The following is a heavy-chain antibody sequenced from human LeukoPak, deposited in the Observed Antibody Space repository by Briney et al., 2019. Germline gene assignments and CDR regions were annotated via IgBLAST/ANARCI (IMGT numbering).Heavy chain of an antibody. J-gene: IGHJ4*02. CDR2: MNPNSGNT. CDR1: GYTFTSYD. D-gene: IGHD4-11*01. Sequence: ASVKVSCKASGYTFTSYDINWVRQATGQGLEWMGWMNPNSGNTGYAQKFQGRVTITRNTSISTAYMELSSLRSEDTAVYYCARDKTTVTGAIDYWGQGTLVTVSS. V-gene: IGHV1-8*03. CDR3: ARDKTTVTGAIDY.